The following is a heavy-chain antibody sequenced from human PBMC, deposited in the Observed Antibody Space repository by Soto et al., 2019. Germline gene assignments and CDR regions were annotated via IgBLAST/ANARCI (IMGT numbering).Heavy chain of an antibody. J-gene: IGHJ4*02. CDR1: GGSFSGYY. V-gene: IGHV4-34*01. CDR3: AREAVRYNWNPIDY. Sequence: SETLSLTCAVYGGSFSGYYWSWIRQPPGKGLEWIGEINHSGSTNYNPSLKSRVTISVDTSKNQFSLKLSSVTAADTAVYYCAREAVRYNWNPIDYWGQGTLVTVSS. D-gene: IGHD1-20*01. CDR2: INHSGST.